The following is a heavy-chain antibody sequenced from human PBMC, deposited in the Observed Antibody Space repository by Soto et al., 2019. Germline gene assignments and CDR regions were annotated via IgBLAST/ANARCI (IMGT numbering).Heavy chain of an antibody. Sequence: EVQLLESGGGLAQPGGSLGLSCAASGFSFRTYAMNWVRQAPGKGLEWVPVMIGAGPSGDYADSVRGRFSISSDNSKNTLYLQMNDLRTEDTAVYYCARDRRPDGRYDLDSWGQGTLVMVSS. V-gene: IGHV3-23*01. CDR1: GFSFRTYA. D-gene: IGHD1-26*01. CDR2: MIGAGPSG. J-gene: IGHJ4*02. CDR3: ARDRRPDGRYDLDS.